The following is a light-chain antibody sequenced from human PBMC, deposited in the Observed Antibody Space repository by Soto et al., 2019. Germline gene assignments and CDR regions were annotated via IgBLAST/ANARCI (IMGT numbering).Light chain of an antibody. CDR2: EVS. Sequence: QSVLTQPPPVSGSPGQSVTISCTGTSTDFVSYNRVSWYQQPPGTAPKLMIYEVSKRPSGVPDRFSGSKSGNTASLTISGLQAADEADYYCSLYKSENDYVFGTGTKVTVL. CDR1: STDFVSYNR. J-gene: IGLJ1*01. CDR3: SLYKSENDYV. V-gene: IGLV2-18*01.